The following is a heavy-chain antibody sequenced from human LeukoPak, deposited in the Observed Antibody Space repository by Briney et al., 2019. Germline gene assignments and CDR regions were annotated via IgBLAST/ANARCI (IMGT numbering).Heavy chain of an antibody. V-gene: IGHV3-21*01. CDR3: ARDTESYYDILTD. CDR2: ISSSSSYI. CDR1: GFTFSSYS. J-gene: IGHJ4*02. D-gene: IGHD3-9*01. Sequence: GGSLRLSCAASGFTFSSYSMNWVRQAPGKGLEWVSSISSSSSYIYYADSVKGRFTISRDNAKNSLYLQMNSLRAEDTAVNYCARDTESYYDILTDWGQGTLVTVSS.